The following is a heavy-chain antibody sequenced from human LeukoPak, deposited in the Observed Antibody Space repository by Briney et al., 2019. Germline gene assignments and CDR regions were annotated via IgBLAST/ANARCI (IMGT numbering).Heavy chain of an antibody. CDR3: ARDLFEVSGSYFWSY. D-gene: IGHD1-26*01. V-gene: IGHV3-20*04. J-gene: IGHJ4*02. CDR1: GFTFSSYA. CDR2: INWNGGST. Sequence: RSGGSLRLSCAASGFTFSSYAMSWVRQAPGKGLEWVSGINWNGGSTGYADSVKGRFTISRDNAKNSLYLQMNSLRAEDTALYYCARDLFEVSGSYFWSYWGQGTLVTVSS.